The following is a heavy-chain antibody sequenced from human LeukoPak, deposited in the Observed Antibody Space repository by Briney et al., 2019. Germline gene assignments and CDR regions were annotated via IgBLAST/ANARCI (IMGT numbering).Heavy chain of an antibody. D-gene: IGHD4-17*01. V-gene: IGHV3-30*01. Sequence: GRSLRLSCAASGFTFSSYAMHWVRQAPGKGLEWVAVISYDGSNKYYADSVKSRFTISRDNSKNTLYLQMNSLRAEDTAVYYCARDGSYGDYPGPFDYWGQGTLVTVSS. CDR1: GFTFSSYA. J-gene: IGHJ4*02. CDR3: ARDGSYGDYPGPFDY. CDR2: ISYDGSNK.